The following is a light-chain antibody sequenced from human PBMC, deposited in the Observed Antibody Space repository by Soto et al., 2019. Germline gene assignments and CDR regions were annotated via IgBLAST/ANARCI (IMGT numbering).Light chain of an antibody. CDR1: QAISNH. V-gene: IGKV1-9*01. CDR3: QQLNTYPHT. CDR2: DAS. J-gene: IGKJ2*01. Sequence: IQVTQSPSSLSASVGDRVTITCRTSQAISNHLAWYRQSPGKAPQLLMYDASTLHSGVPSRFSGDGSGTDFTLTINSLQPEDSATYYCQQLNTYPHTFGQGTKLDI.